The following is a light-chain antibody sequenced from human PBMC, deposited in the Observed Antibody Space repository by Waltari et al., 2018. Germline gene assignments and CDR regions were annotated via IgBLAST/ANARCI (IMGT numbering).Light chain of an antibody. Sequence: ELVITQSPATLSVSPGERATLSCRASQSVSSSLAWYQQKPGQAPRLLIYGASTRATGIPARFSGSGSGTEFTLTISSLQSEDFAVYYCQQYNNWLYTFGQGTKLEIK. J-gene: IGKJ2*01. CDR2: GAS. V-gene: IGKV3-15*01. CDR1: QSVSSS. CDR3: QQYNNWLYT.